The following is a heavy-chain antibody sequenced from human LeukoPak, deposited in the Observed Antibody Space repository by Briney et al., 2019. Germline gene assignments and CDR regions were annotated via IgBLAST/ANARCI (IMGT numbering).Heavy chain of an antibody. Sequence: ASVKVSCKASGGTFSSYTISWVRQAPGQGLEWMGGIIPIFGTANYAQKFQGRVTITADESTSTAYMELSSLRSEDTAVYYCARTLNPHITVESDYDSGPLDYWGQGTLVTVSS. D-gene: IGHD3-22*01. CDR3: ARTLNPHITVESDYDSGPLDY. CDR2: IIPIFGTA. J-gene: IGHJ4*02. V-gene: IGHV1-69*13. CDR1: GGTFSSYT.